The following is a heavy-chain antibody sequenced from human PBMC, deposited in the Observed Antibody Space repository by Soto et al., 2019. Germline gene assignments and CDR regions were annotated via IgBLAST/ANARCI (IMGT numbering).Heavy chain of an antibody. CDR3: ARDIVVVPAAMHYYYGMDV. D-gene: IGHD2-2*01. CDR1: GYTFTGYY. J-gene: IGHJ6*02. CDR2: INPNSGGT. V-gene: IGHV1-2*02. Sequence: ASVKVSCKASGYTFTGYYMHWVRQAPGQGLEWMGWINPNSGGTNYAQKFQGRVTMTRDTSIGTAYMELSRLRSDDTAVYYCARDIVVVPAAMHYYYGMDVWGQGTTVTV.